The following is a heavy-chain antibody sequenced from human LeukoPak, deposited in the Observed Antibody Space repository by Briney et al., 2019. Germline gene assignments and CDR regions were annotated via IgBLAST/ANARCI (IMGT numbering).Heavy chain of an antibody. D-gene: IGHD3-10*01. CDR1: GGSISNYY. V-gene: IGHV4-59*01. CDR3: ARDLVIEGSGSQGYYYYYGMDV. J-gene: IGHJ6*02. Sequence: SETLSLTCTVSGGSISNYYWSWIRQPPGKGLEWIGYIYYSGSTNYNPSLKSRVTISVDTSKNQFSLKLSSVTAADTAVYYCARDLVIEGSGSQGYYYYYGMDVWGQGTTVTVSS. CDR2: IYYSGST.